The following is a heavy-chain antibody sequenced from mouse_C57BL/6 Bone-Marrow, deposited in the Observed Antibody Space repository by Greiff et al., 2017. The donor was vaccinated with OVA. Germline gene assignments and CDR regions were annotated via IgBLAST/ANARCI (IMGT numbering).Heavy chain of an antibody. D-gene: IGHD2-3*01. V-gene: IGHV1-64*01. Sequence: VKLQESGAELVKPGASVTLSCKASGYTFTSYWMHWVKQRPGQGLEWIGMINPNSGSTNYNEKFKSTATLTVDKSSSTAYMQLSSLTSEDSAVYYCARFGYYFFAYWGQGTLVTVSA. CDR3: ARFGYYFFAY. CDR2: INPNSGST. J-gene: IGHJ3*01. CDR1: GYTFTSYW.